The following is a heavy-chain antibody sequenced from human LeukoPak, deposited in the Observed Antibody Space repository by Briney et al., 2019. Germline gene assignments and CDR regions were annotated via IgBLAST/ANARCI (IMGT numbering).Heavy chain of an antibody. Sequence: PSETLSLTCTVSGGSISRNSYYWGWIRQPPGKGLEWIGSIYYSESTYYYPSLKSRVTISIDTSKNQFSLKLSSVTAADTAVYYCARRTGFDSGHYFDYWGQGILVTVSS. CDR3: ARRTGFDSGHYFDY. CDR1: GGSISRNSYY. CDR2: IYYSEST. D-gene: IGHD6-19*01. V-gene: IGHV4-39*01. J-gene: IGHJ4*02.